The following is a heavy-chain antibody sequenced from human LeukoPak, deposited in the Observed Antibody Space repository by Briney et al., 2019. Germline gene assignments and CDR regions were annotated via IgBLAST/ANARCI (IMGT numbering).Heavy chain of an antibody. CDR2: IIPIFGTA. D-gene: IGHD2-2*01. Sequence: GASVKVSCKASGGTFSSYAISWVRQAPGQGLEWMGGIIPIFGTANYAQKFQGRVTITADESTSTAYMELSSLRSEDTAVYYCARETIVVVPAAMDLYYYYGMDVWGQGTTVTVS. V-gene: IGHV1-69*13. CDR1: GGTFSSYA. CDR3: ARETIVVVPAAMDLYYYYGMDV. J-gene: IGHJ6*02.